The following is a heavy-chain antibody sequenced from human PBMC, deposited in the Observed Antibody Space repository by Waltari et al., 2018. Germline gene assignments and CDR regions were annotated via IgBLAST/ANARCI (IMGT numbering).Heavy chain of an antibody. CDR3: QAAAGTGYGMDV. CDR2: SIPNFGTT. Sequence: QVQLVQSGAEVKKPGSSVKVSCKASGGTFSSYAISWVRQAPGQGLEWMGGSIPNFGTTNYEQTVQGRVTITADESTSTAYMELSSLRSEDTAVYYCQAAAGTGYGMDVWGQGTTVTVSS. J-gene: IGHJ6*02. D-gene: IGHD6-13*01. CDR1: GGTFSSYA. V-gene: IGHV1-69*13.